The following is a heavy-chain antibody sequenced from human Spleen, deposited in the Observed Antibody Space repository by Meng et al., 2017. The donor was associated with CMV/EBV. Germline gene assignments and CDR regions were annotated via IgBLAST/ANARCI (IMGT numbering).Heavy chain of an antibody. Sequence: SETLSLTCTVSGDSVSSYDWSWIRQPPGKGLEWIGCLYSSGNTNYNPSLKNRVTTSLGTAKSQFTLKLRSVTAADTAFYYCARNYCSSGGCFKYSDNWFDPWGQGTLVTVSS. V-gene: IGHV4-59*02. D-gene: IGHD2-15*01. CDR3: ARNYCSSGGCFKYSDNWFDP. J-gene: IGHJ5*02. CDR2: LYSSGNT. CDR1: GDSVSSYD.